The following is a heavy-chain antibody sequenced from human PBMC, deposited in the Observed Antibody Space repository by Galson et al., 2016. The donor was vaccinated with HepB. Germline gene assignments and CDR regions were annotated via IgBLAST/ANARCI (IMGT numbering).Heavy chain of an antibody. CDR2: ISAHNGNT. CDR1: GXTLTSHA. J-gene: IGHJ3*01. CDR3: AXHFGSGNYGAFDV. V-gene: IGHV1-18*04. Sequence: KVSCKASGXTLTSHAINWVRXAPGQGLEXXXWISAHNGNTNYAQSLQGRVTLTTETSTNTAYMELRSLRSDDTAXYYCAXHFGSGNYGAFDVXGQGTMVTVSS. D-gene: IGHD3-10*01.